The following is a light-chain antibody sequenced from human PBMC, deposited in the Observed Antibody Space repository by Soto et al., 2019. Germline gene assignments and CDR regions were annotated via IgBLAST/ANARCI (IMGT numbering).Light chain of an antibody. J-gene: IGKJ5*01. V-gene: IGKV3-11*01. CDR3: QQRSNWPVT. CDR1: QSVSSY. CDR2: DAS. Sequence: EIVLTQSPATLSFSPGERATLSCRASQSVSSYSAWYQQKPGQAPRLLIYDASNRATGIPARFSGSGSGTDFTLTISSLEPEDFAVYYCQQRSNWPVTFGQGTRLEIK.